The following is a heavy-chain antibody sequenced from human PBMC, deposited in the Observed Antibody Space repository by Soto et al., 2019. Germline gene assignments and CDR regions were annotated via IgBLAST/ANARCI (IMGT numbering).Heavy chain of an antibody. J-gene: IGHJ6*02. CDR3: AKNTFYDLYSYYYNGMDV. CDR1: GFTFSSYA. Sequence: GGSLRLSCAASGFTFSSYAMSWVRQAPGKGLEWVSAISDGGDSTYYAESVRGRFTISRDNSKNTLYLHMNSLRAEDTAVYYCAKNTFYDLYSYYYNGMDVWGQGTTVTVSS. CDR2: ISDGGDST. D-gene: IGHD3-3*01. V-gene: IGHV3-23*01.